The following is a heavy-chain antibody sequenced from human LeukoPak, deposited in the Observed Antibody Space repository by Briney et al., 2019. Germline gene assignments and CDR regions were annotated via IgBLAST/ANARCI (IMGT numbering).Heavy chain of an antibody. D-gene: IGHD1-1*01. CDR3: AKRYNSEYLAPVQN. CDR1: GFTFSNYA. J-gene: IGHJ4*02. CDR2: ISSNGGIT. V-gene: IGHV3-64D*09. Sequence: GGSLRLSCSASGFTFSNYAMHWVRQAPGKGLEYVSDISSNGGITYYADSVKGRFTVSRDNSKNMLYLQMNSLRAEDTAVYYCAKRYNSEYLAPVQNWGQGTLVTVSS.